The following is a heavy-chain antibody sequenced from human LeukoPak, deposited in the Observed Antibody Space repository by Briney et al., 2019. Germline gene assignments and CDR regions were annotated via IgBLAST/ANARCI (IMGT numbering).Heavy chain of an antibody. CDR3: ARNEKTPQQLATLYYYYYMDV. V-gene: IGHV1-2*02. J-gene: IGHJ6*03. D-gene: IGHD6-13*01. CDR2: INPNSGGT. CDR1: GYTFTGYY. Sequence: ASVKVSCKASGYTFTGYYMHWVRQAPGQRLEWWGGINPNSGGTNYAQKFQGRVTMTRDTSISTAYMELSRLRSDDTAVYYCARNEKTPQQLATLYYYYYMDVWGKGTTVTVSS.